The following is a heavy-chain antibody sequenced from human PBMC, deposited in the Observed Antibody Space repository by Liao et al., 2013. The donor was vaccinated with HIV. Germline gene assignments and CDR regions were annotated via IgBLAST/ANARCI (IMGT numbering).Heavy chain of an antibody. Sequence: QVQLEASGPGLVKPSETLSLTCSVSAGSIRSADYYWSWIRQAPGKGLEWIGYIYYSGNTYYNPSLKSRITLSVDTSKNQFSLRLTALTASDTAIYYCARDRDDSGTFHPLHYWGQGILVTVSS. V-gene: IGHV4-30-4*02. D-gene: IGHD3-22*01. J-gene: IGHJ4*02. CDR2: IYYSGNT. CDR1: AGSIRSADYY. CDR3: ARDRDDSGTFHPLHY.